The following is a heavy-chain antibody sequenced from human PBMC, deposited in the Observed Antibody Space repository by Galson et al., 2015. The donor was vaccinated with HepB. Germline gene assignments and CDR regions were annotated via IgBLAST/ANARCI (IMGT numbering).Heavy chain of an antibody. CDR3: ARDGWFSIGYPPGGMDV. J-gene: IGHJ6*01. CDR1: GFSLTTHA. CDR2: ISHDGTYK. Sequence: SLRLSCAVSGFSLTTHAMYWVRQTPGKGLEWLTLISHDGTYKYYADSVKGRFAVSSDISNNTLYLQMNSLRPDDTAIYYCARDGWFSIGYPPGGMDVWGQGSTVTVSS. D-gene: IGHD3-22*01. V-gene: IGHV3-30*07.